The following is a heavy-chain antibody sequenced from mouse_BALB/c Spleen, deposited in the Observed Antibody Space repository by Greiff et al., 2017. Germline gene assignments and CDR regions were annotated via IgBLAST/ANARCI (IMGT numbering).Heavy chain of an antibody. CDR3: NYDYPFAY. D-gene: IGHD2-4*01. Sequence: EVQLQQSGAELVKPGASVKLSCTASGFNIKDTYMHWVKQRPEQGLEWIGRIDPANGNTKYDPKFQGKATITADTSSNTAYLQLSSLTSEDTAVYYCNYDYPFAYWGQGTLVTVSA. J-gene: IGHJ3*01. V-gene: IGHV14-3*02. CDR2: IDPANGNT. CDR1: GFNIKDTY.